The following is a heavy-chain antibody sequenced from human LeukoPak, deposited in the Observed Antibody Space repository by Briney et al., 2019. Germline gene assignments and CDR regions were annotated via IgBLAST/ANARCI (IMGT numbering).Heavy chain of an antibody. V-gene: IGHV1-46*01. CDR2: VNPSGGST. Sequence: ASVKVSCKASGYTFTSYYMHWVRQAPGQGLEWMGIVNPSGGSTSYAQKFQGRVTMTRDTSTSTVYMKLSSLRSEDTAVYYCARDEGVVVVPAAILFDYWGQGTLVTVSS. D-gene: IGHD2-2*01. CDR1: GYTFTSYY. CDR3: ARDEGVVVVPAAILFDY. J-gene: IGHJ4*02.